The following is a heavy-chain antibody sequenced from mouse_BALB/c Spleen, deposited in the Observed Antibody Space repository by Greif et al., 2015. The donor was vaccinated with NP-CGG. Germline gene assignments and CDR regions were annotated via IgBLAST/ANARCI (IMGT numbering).Heavy chain of an antibody. J-gene: IGHJ2*01. V-gene: IGHV5-17*02. Sequence: EVNLVESGGGLVQLGGSRKLSCAASGFTFSSFGMHWVRQAPEKGLEWVAYISSGSSTIYYADTVKGRFTISRDNPKNTLFLQMTSLRSEDTAMYYCARYYGSSYDYWGQGTTLTVSS. CDR1: GFTFSSFG. D-gene: IGHD1-1*01. CDR2: ISSGSSTI. CDR3: ARYYGSSYDY.